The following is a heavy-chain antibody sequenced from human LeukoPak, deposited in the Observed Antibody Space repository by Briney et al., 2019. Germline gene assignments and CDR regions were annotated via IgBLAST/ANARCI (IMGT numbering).Heavy chain of an antibody. Sequence: GESLKISCKGSGYSFTSYWIGWVRQMPGKGLEWMGIIYPGDSDTRYSPSFQGQVTISADKSISTAYLQWSSLKASDTAMYYCARHMSTSCYVGCNFWFDPWGQGTLVTVSS. CDR2: IYPGDSDT. V-gene: IGHV5-51*01. J-gene: IGHJ5*02. CDR1: GYSFTSYW. D-gene: IGHD2-2*01. CDR3: ARHMSTSCYVGCNFWFDP.